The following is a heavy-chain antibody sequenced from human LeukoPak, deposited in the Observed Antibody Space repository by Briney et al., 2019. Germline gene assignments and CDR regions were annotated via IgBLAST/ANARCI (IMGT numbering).Heavy chain of an antibody. D-gene: IGHD3-10*01. CDR1: GFTFSSYW. CDR3: ARAQEHVYGSGRGNFDY. V-gene: IGHV3-7*01. J-gene: IGHJ4*02. Sequence: PGGSLRLSCAASGFTFSSYWMSWVRQAPGKGLEWVANIKQDGGEKYYVDSVKGRFTISRDNAKNSLYLQMKSLRAEDTAVYYCARAQEHVYGSGRGNFDYWGQGTLVTVSS. CDR2: IKQDGGEK.